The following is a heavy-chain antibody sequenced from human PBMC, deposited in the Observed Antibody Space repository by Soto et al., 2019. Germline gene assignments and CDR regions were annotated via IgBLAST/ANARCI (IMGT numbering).Heavy chain of an antibody. CDR2: IKSKTDGGTT. CDR1: GFTFSNAW. D-gene: IGHD3-22*01. Sequence: GGSLRLSCAASGFTFSNAWMSWVRQAPGKGLEWVGRIKSKTDGGTTDYAAPVKGRFTISRDDSKNTLYLQMNSPKTEDAAVYYCTTDTLYYYDSSGYYYFDYWGQGTLVTVSS. V-gene: IGHV3-15*01. CDR3: TTDTLYYYDSSGYYYFDY. J-gene: IGHJ4*02.